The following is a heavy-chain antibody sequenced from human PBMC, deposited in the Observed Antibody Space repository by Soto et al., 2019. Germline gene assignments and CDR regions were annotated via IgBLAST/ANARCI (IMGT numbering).Heavy chain of an antibody. V-gene: IGHV4-30-2*01. CDR2: TYHGGSP. CDR1: GDTISTGGHT. J-gene: IGHJ4*02. Sequence: PSETLSLTYAVSGDTISTGGHTWAWIRQPPGKALEWMGHTYHGGSPYYNPSLKSRVTISVDTSKNQFSLKLSSASAADTAVCYCARHGGSYSFDYWGQGTLVTVSS. CDR3: ARHGGSYSFDY. D-gene: IGHD1-26*01.